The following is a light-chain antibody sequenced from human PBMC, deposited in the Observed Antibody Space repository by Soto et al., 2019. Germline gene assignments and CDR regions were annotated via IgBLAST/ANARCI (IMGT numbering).Light chain of an antibody. Sequence: QSVLTQPASVSGSPGQSITISCTGTSSDVGGYNYVSWYQQHPGKAPKLMIYDVSNRPSGVSNRFSGSKSGNTASLTISGLQAEDEDDYYCSSYTISSPHVVFGGGTQLTVL. CDR1: SSDVGGYNY. V-gene: IGLV2-14*01. J-gene: IGLJ2*01. CDR2: DVS. CDR3: SSYTISSPHVV.